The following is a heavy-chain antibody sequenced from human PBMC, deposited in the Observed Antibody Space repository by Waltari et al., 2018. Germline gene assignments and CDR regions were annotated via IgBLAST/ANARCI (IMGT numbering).Heavy chain of an antibody. CDR3: AILVCGGDCYSGALDI. CDR2: NYPGYSET. Sequence: EVQLVQSGAEVKKLGESLKISCKGSGYSFTSYWIGWVRQMPAKGRGWMGINYPGYSETIYTPSTQGQVTISADKSISTTYLQWSSLKAAVTAMYCCAILVCGGDCYSGALDIGGQGTRFTVSS. V-gene: IGHV5-51*01. J-gene: IGHJ3*02. D-gene: IGHD2-21*01. CDR1: GYSFTSYW.